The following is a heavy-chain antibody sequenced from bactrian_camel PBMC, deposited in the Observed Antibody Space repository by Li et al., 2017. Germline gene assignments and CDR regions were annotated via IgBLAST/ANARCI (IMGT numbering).Heavy chain of an antibody. Sequence: HVQLVESGGGSVEPGGSLTLSCVATGYPSSYYCMAWFRQDPGREREGVAGIDSNGDTTYGDSVKGRFTISRDNAKNTVYLQMNSLKPEDTAMYYCAARPSWGDYRCQLVGTDFNYWGQGTQVTVS. CDR2: IDSNGDT. CDR1: GYPSSYYC. V-gene: IGHV3S9*01. CDR3: AARPSWGDYRCQLVGTDFNY. J-gene: IGHJ6*01. D-gene: IGHD5*01.